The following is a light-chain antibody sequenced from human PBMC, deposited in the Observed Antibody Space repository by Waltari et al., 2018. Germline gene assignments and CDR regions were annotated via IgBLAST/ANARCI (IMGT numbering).Light chain of an antibody. CDR3: QQYNDWPWT. V-gene: IGKV3-15*01. J-gene: IGKJ1*01. CDR2: EVS. CDR1: QSVSEK. Sequence: ETVMTQSPASLSVSPGGRATLSCRASQSVSEKLAWDQQKPGQAPRLLIYEVSSRANGVPARFSGGGSGTDFTLTISSLQSEDFAIYYCQQYNDWPWTFGQGTKVEIK.